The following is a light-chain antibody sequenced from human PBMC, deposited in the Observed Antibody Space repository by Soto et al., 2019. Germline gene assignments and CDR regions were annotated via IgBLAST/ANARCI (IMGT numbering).Light chain of an antibody. CDR1: SSDVGGYNY. V-gene: IGLV2-11*01. CDR2: DVS. CDR3: CSYAGSYTFGV. Sequence: SALTQPRSVSGSPGQSVTISCTGTSSDVGGYNYVSWYQQHPGKAPKLMIYDVSKRPSGVPDRFSGSKSGNTASLTISGLQAEDEADYYCCSYAGSYTFGVFGGGTKLPVL. J-gene: IGLJ2*01.